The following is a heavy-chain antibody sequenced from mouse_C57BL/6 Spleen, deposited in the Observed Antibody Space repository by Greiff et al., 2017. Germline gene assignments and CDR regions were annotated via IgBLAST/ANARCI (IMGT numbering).Heavy chain of an antibody. Sequence: QVQLKESGAELAKPGASVKLSCKASGYTFTSYWMHWVKQRPGQGLEWIGYINPSSGYTKYNQKFKDKATLTADKSSSTAYMQLSSLTYEDSAVYYCARDYYGSSYVGTDYFDYWGQGTTLTVSS. CDR1: GYTFTSYW. D-gene: IGHD1-1*01. CDR3: ARDYYGSSYVGTDYFDY. CDR2: INPSSGYT. V-gene: IGHV1-7*01. J-gene: IGHJ2*01.